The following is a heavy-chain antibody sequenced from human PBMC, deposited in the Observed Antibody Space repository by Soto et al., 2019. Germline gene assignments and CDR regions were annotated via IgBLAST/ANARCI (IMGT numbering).Heavy chain of an antibody. V-gene: IGHV1-3*01. D-gene: IGHD2-15*01. Sequence: QVQLVQSGAEVKKPGASVKVSCKASGYTFTSYAMNWVRQAPGQRLEWMGWINAGNGNTKYSQKSQGRVTITRDTSASTAYMELSSLRSEDTAVYYCARSVAAALSDYWGQGTLVTVSS. CDR3: ARSVAAALSDY. J-gene: IGHJ4*02. CDR1: GYTFTSYA. CDR2: INAGNGNT.